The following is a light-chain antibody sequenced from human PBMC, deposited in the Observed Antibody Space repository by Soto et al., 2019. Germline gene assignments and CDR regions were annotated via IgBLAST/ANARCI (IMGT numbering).Light chain of an antibody. J-gene: IGKJ5*01. Sequence: EIVMTQSPATLSVSPGERATLSCRASQSVGSNLAWYQQKPGQAPRLLIYAASSRVTGIPGRFSGSGSGTEFTLTISSLQSEDFAVYYCQQYNNWPPITFGQGTRLEIK. CDR3: QQYNNWPPIT. V-gene: IGKV3-15*01. CDR1: QSVGSN. CDR2: AAS.